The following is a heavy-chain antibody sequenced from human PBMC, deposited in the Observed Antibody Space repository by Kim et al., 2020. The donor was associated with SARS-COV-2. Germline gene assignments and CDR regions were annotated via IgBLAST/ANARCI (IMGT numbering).Heavy chain of an antibody. CDR2: GSP. V-gene: IGHV3-66*04. CDR3: ASHRGGHGDP. J-gene: IGHJ5*02. Sequence: GSPYTADSVKGRFTISRDNSKNTADLQMNSLRAEDTAVYYCASHRGGHGDPWGQGTLVTVSS. D-gene: IGHD3-10*01.